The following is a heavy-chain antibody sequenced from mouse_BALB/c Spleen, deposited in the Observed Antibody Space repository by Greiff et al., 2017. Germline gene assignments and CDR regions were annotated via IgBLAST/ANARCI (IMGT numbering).Heavy chain of an antibody. V-gene: IGHV1S29*02. CDR1: GYTFTDYN. CDR3: ARSGRTATTSWFAY. D-gene: IGHD1-2*01. J-gene: IGHJ3*01. CDR2: IYPYNGGT. Sequence: EVKLQESGPELVKPGASVKISCKASGYTFTDYNMHWVKQSHGKSLEWIGYIYPYNGGTGYNQKFKSKATLTVDNSSSTAYMQLKSLTSEDSAVYYCARSGRTATTSWFAYWGQGTLVTVSA.